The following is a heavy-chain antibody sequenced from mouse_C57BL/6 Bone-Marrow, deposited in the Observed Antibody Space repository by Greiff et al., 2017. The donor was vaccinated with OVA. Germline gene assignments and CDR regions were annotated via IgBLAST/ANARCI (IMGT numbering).Heavy chain of an antibody. D-gene: IGHD3-1*01. Sequence: EVQLVESGPELVKPGASVKISCKASGYSFTGYYMNWVKQSPEKSLEWIGEINPSTGGTTYNQKFKAKATLNVDKSSSTAYMQLKSLTSEDSAVYYCARGLTCFDYWGQGTTLTVSS. CDR1: GYSFTGYY. J-gene: IGHJ2*01. CDR2: INPSTGGT. CDR3: ARGLTCFDY. V-gene: IGHV1-42*01.